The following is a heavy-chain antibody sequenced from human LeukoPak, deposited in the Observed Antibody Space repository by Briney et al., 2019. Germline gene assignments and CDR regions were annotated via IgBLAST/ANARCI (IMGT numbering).Heavy chain of an antibody. CDR1: GFTFSSSA. CDR3: ARGGYNSWGSLDY. Sequence: GGSLRLSCAASGFTFSSSAMSWVRQVPGKGLVWVSRINSDGSSTSYADSVKGRFTISRDNAKNTLYLQMNSLRAEDTAVYYCARGGYNSWGSLDYWGQGTLVTVSS. CDR2: INSDGSST. V-gene: IGHV3-74*01. D-gene: IGHD1-20*01. J-gene: IGHJ4*02.